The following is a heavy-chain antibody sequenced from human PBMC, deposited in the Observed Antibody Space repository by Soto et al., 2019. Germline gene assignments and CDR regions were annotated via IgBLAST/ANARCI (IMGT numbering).Heavy chain of an antibody. J-gene: IGHJ5*02. Sequence: GASVKVSCKDSGYTFTNYGSRWVRQAPGQGLEWMGWINVYNGNTKYAQKVQGRVTMTTDTSTSTAYMELRSLRSDDTAVYYCARGVGSGSYYNQYNWFDPWGQGTLVTVSS. D-gene: IGHD3-10*01. CDR1: GYTFTNYG. V-gene: IGHV1-18*01. CDR2: INVYNGNT. CDR3: ARGVGSGSYYNQYNWFDP.